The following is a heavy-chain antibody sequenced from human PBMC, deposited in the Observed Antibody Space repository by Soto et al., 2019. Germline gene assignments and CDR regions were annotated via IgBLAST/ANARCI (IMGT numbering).Heavy chain of an antibody. CDR3: ARPWPYCGGDCPDS. J-gene: IGHJ4*02. CDR1: GFTFSSYW. Sequence: EVQLVESGGGLVQPGGSRRLACAASGFTFSSYWMHWVRQAPGKGLVWVSGINSDGSITSYADAVQGRFTIYRDNAKNTLYLQMNTLRAEDTAVYYCARPWPYCGGDCPDSWGQGTMVTVSS. V-gene: IGHV3-74*01. D-gene: IGHD2-21*02. CDR2: INSDGSIT.